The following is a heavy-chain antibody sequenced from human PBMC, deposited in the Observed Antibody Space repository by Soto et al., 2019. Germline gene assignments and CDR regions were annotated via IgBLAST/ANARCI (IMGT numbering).Heavy chain of an antibody. CDR3: ARVRRWLPEVMVDL. D-gene: IGHD3-22*01. CDR1: GGSFSGYY. Sequence: QVQLHQWGAGQLRASETLSLTCGVSGGSFSGYYWSWIRQPPGKGLEWIGEVNDSGNSNYNPSLKRRVVISVDTPKNEFSLKMNTVTAADTGVYYCARVRRWLPEVMVDLWGQGALVTVSS. CDR2: VNDSGNS. J-gene: IGHJ5*02. V-gene: IGHV4-34*01.